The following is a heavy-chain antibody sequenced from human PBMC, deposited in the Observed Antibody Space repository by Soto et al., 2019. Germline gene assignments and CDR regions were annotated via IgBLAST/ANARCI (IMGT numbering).Heavy chain of an antibody. CDR1: GGSFSDYY. Sequence: SETLSLTCAVYGGSFSDYYWSWIRQPPGKGLEWVGEISPTGITKYNPSLKSRVTISVDASKNQFSLKLTSVTAADTAVYYCANHRNKSYYYGLDVWGQGTTVTVSS. CDR3: ANHRNKSYYYGLDV. CDR2: ISPTGIT. J-gene: IGHJ6*02. V-gene: IGHV4-34*01.